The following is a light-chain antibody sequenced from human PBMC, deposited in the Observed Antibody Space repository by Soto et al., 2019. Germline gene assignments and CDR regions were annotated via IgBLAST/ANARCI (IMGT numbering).Light chain of an antibody. V-gene: IGLV2-23*01. Sequence: QSALTQPASVSGSPGQSITISCTGTSSDVGSDNLVSWYQQHPGKAPKLMIYEGSKRPSGVSNRFSGSKSGNTASLTISGLQAEDEADYYCCSYAGSSTAIFGGGTTLTVL. CDR2: EGS. CDR1: SSDVGSDNL. CDR3: CSYAGSSTAI. J-gene: IGLJ2*01.